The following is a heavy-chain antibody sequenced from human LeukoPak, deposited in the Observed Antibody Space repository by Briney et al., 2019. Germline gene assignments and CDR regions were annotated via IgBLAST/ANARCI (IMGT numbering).Heavy chain of an antibody. CDR2: INPNSGGT. D-gene: IGHD3-3*01. V-gene: IGHV1-2*02. CDR3: ARDEGIYEFWSPYPD. Sequence: ASVKVSCKTSGYPFFAYYIHWVRQAPGQGVEWMGWINPNSGGTNYAQRFQGRVTMTRDTSISTAYIGLSRLGSDDTAVYYCARDEGIYEFWSPYPDWGQGTPVTVSS. J-gene: IGHJ4*02. CDR1: GYPFFAYY.